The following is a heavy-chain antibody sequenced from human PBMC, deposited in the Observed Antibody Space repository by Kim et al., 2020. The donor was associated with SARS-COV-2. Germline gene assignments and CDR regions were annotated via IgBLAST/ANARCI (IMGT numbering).Heavy chain of an antibody. V-gene: IGHV4-59*01. D-gene: IGHD1-1*01. CDR2: T. Sequence: TSCSPSLKSRVTISVDTSKHQFSLKLSPVTAADTAVYYCARVGYGNWFDPWGQGTLVTVSS. J-gene: IGHJ5*02. CDR3: ARVGYGNWFDP.